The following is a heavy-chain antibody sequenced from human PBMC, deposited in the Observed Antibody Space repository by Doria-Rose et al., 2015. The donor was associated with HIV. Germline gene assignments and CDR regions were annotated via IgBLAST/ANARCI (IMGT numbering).Heavy chain of an antibody. CDR1: GFIFDDYA. V-gene: IGHV3-9*01. D-gene: IGHD6-13*01. CDR3: VKDMKYSSTLYYFHY. CDR2: ISWNSAKI. Sequence: ESGGGPVQPGRSLRLSCVASGFIFDDYAMHWVRQAPGKGLEWLSGISWNSAKIDYADSVKGRFTISRDNAKNSLYLQMNSLRVEDSALYYCVKDMKYSSTLYYFHYWGQGTLVTVSS. J-gene: IGHJ4*02.